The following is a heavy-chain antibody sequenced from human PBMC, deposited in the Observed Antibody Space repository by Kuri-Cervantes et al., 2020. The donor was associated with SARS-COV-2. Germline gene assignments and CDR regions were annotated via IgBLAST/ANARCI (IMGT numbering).Heavy chain of an antibody. CDR2: INSDGSST. J-gene: IGHJ4*02. D-gene: IGHD5-18*01. Sequence: GGSLRLSCAASGFTFSGHWIHWVRQAPGKGLVWVSRINSDGSSTSYADSVKGRFTISRDNAKNTLYLQMNSLRAEDTAVYYCARDGGYSYGYQDYWGQGTLVTVSS. CDR1: GFTFSGHW. CDR3: ARDGGYSYGYQDY. V-gene: IGHV3-74*01.